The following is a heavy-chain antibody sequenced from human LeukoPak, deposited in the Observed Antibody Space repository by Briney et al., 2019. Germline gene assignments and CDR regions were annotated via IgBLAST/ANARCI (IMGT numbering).Heavy chain of an antibody. D-gene: IGHD5-24*01. CDR1: GYTFTNYG. CDR2: ISAYNGNT. Sequence: GASVTVSCTASGYTFTNYGISWVRQAPGQGLEWIGWISAYNGNTNYAEKVQGRVTMTTDTSPSTAYMELRSLRSDDTAVYSCGRAQRWLQAAPDYWGQGTLVTVSS. V-gene: IGHV1-18*01. J-gene: IGHJ4*02. CDR3: GRAQRWLQAAPDY.